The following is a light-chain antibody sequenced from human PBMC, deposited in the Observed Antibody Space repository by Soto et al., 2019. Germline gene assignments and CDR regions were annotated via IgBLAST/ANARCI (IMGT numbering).Light chain of an antibody. CDR3: KAYDNSLGVSVL. CDR1: SSNIGAGYD. J-gene: IGLJ3*02. V-gene: IGLV1-40*01. CDR2: DTF. Sequence: QSVLTQPPSVSGAPGQTVTLSCSGSSSNIGAGYDVHWYQQLPGTVPKLVIFDTFNRPSGVPDRFSGSKSGTSASLAITGLRAEDEAEYYCKAYDNSLGVSVLFGGGTKLTVL.